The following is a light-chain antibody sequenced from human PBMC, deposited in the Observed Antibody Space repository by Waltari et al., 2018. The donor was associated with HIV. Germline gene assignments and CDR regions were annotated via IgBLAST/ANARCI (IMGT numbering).Light chain of an antibody. V-gene: IGKV3D-15*01. CDR1: QSVSVN. CDR3: QQYYNWPRGT. CDR2: GAS. Sequence: EIVMTQSPATLSVSPGDTVILSCRASQSVSVNLAWFQQKPGQAPRLLIYGASTRATAIPARFSGSGSGTEFSLTIRSLQSEEFAVYYCQQYYNWPRGTFGQGTRLEIK. J-gene: IGKJ5*01.